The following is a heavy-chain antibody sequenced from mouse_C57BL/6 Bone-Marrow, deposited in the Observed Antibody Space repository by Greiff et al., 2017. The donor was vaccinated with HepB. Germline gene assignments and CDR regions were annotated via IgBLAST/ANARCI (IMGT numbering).Heavy chain of an antibody. J-gene: IGHJ4*01. CDR1: GFTFSDYY. CDR3: ARQREYDFYAMDY. D-gene: IGHD2-14*01. Sequence: EVQLVESGGGLVQPGGSLKLSCAASGFTFSDYYMYWVRQTPEKRLEWVAYISNGGGSTYYPDTVKGRFTISRDNAKNTLYLQMSRLKSEDTALYYCARQREYDFYAMDYWGQGTSVTVSS. V-gene: IGHV5-12*01. CDR2: ISNGGGST.